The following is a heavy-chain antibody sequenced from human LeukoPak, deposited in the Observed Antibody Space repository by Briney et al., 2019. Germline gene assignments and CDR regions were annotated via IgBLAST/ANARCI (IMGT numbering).Heavy chain of an antibody. D-gene: IGHD3-22*01. CDR1: GFTLSSYA. Sequence: PGGSLRLSCAASGFTLSSYAMSWVRQAPGKGLEWVSAISSTGDRTYHADSVKGRFTISRDNSKNTWYMQMNTLRVVEPGVYYCANHFDGSASELWYFDLWGRGTLVTVSS. CDR2: ISSTGDRT. CDR3: ANHFDGSASELWYFDL. V-gene: IGHV3-23*01. J-gene: IGHJ2*01.